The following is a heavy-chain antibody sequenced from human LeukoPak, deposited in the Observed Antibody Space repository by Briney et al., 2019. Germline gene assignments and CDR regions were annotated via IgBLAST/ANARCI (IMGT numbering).Heavy chain of an antibody. CDR2: IIPIFGTA. V-gene: IGHV1-69*13. J-gene: IGHJ4*02. Sequence: ASVKVSCKASGGTFSSYAISWVRQAPGQGLEWMGGIIPIFGTANYAQKFQGRVTITADESTCTAYMELSSLRSEDTAVYYCGVLFAPPEFNRIVGATTTDYWGQGTLVTVSS. CDR3: GVLFAPPEFNRIVGATTTDY. CDR1: GGTFSSYA. D-gene: IGHD1-26*01.